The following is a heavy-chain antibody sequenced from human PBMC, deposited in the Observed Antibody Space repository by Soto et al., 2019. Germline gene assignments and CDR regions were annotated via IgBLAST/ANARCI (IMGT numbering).Heavy chain of an antibody. V-gene: IGHV3-23*01. J-gene: IGHJ4*02. D-gene: IGHD4-17*01. Sequence: EVQLLESGGDLVQPGGSLRLSCAASGIAFSNYAVTWVRQAQGKGLEWVSSISGSGNIIYYADSVKGRFIISRDNSKNTLYLQMNSLRAEDTAVYCCAKDPNGDYIGAFDDWGQGTLVTVSS. CDR3: AKDPNGDYIGAFDD. CDR2: ISGSGNII. CDR1: GIAFSNYA.